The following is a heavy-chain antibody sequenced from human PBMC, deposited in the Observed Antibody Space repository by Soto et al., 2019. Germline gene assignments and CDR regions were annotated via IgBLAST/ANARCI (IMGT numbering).Heavy chain of an antibody. CDR3: ARWDYGDYLRFDY. V-gene: IGHV4-39*01. Sequence: QLQLQESGPGLVKPSETLSLTCTVSGGSISSSSYYWGWIRQPPGKGLEWIGSIYYSGRTYYNPSLKSRVTISVDTSKNQFSLKLSSVTAADTAVYYCARWDYGDYLRFDYWGQGTLVTVSS. J-gene: IGHJ4*02. CDR2: IYYSGRT. CDR1: GGSISSSSYY. D-gene: IGHD4-17*01.